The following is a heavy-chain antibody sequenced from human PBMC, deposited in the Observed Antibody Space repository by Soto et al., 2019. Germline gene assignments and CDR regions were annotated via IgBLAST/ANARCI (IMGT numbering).Heavy chain of an antibody. CDR1: GFTSSGFG. CDR3: ARDGEFHDSSGKFDY. J-gene: IGHJ4*02. Sequence: QVQLVESGGGVVRPGASLRLSCVASGFTSSGFGMNWVRQAPGKGLEWVAITWFDGSNEFYADSVKGRFTISRDNSKNTVYLQMNSLRADDTAIYYRARDGEFHDSSGKFDYWGQGTLVTVSS. CDR2: TWFDGSNE. D-gene: IGHD3-22*01. V-gene: IGHV3-33*01.